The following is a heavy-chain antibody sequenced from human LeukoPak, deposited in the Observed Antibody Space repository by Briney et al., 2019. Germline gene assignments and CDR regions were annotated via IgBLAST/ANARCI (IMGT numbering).Heavy chain of an antibody. CDR1: GFTFSSYS. V-gene: IGHV3-21*01. CDR2: ISSSSSYI. J-gene: IGHJ3*02. CDR3: AREDSGRYSWASNDAFDI. Sequence: GGSLRLSCAASGFTFSSYSMNWVRQAPGKGLEWVSSISSSSSYIYYADSVKGRFTISRDNAKNSLYLQMNSLRAEDTAVYYCAREDSGRYSWASNDAFDIGGQGTMVPVS. D-gene: IGHD1-26*01.